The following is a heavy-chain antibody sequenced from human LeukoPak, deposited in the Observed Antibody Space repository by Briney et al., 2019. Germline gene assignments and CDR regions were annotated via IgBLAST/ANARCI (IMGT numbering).Heavy chain of an antibody. CDR3: ARASHYYDSSGYYVDAFDI. CDR1: GGSISSGSYY. D-gene: IGHD3-22*01. J-gene: IGHJ3*02. Sequence: SETLSLTCTVSGGSISSGSYYWSWIRQPAGKGLEWIGRIYASGSTNYNPSLKSRVTISVDTSKNQFSLKLSSVTAADTAVYYCARASHYYDSSGYYVDAFDIWGQGTMVTVSS. V-gene: IGHV4-61*02. CDR2: IYASGST.